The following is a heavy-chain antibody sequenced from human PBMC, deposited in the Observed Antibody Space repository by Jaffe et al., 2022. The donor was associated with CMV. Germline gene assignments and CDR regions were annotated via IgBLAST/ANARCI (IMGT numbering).Heavy chain of an antibody. CDR2: IDWDDDE. Sequence: QVTLRESGPALVKPTQTLTLTCTFSGFSLTTTKMCVNWIRQPPGKALEWLARIDWDDDEYYSISLKTRLTISKDTSKNQVVLTMTNMDPVDTATYYCARILAGPDFFDYWGQGILVTVSS. CDR3: ARILAGPDFFDY. CDR1: GFSLTTTKMC. D-gene: IGHD6-19*01. J-gene: IGHJ4*02. V-gene: IGHV2-70*15.